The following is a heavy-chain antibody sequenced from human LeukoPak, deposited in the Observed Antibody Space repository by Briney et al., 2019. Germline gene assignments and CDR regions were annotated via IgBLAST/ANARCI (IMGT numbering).Heavy chain of an antibody. Sequence: PSETLSLTCAVYGGSFSGYYWSGIRQPPGKGLEWIGEINPRVKTNDDPSLKSRVTISLDTSKNQFSPKLSSVTAADTAVYYCARRHYYDTSGYFYWGQGTLVTVSS. CDR3: ARRHYYDTSGYFY. J-gene: IGHJ4*02. V-gene: IGHV4-34*01. CDR2: INPRVKT. D-gene: IGHD3-22*01. CDR1: GGSFSGYY.